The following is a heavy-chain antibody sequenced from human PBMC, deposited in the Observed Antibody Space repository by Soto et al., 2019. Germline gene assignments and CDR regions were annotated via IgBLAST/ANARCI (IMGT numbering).Heavy chain of an antibody. J-gene: IGHJ6*02. V-gene: IGHV3-30-3*01. CDR3: ARGRYGMDV. CDR2: LSYDGSNA. CDR1: GFTFSSYT. Sequence: GSLRLSCAASGFTFSSYTMHWVRQAPGKGLEWVAVLSYDGSNADYADSVKGRFTVSRDHPKNTLYLQMNSLRAADTAVYYCARGRYGMDVWGQGTTVTVSS.